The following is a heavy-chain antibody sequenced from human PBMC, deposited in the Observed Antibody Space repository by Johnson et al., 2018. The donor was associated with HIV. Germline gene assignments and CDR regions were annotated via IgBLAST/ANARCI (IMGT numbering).Heavy chain of an antibody. CDR1: GFTFDDFG. J-gene: IGHJ3*02. CDR2: INWNGATT. Sequence: MQLVESGGSVERPGGSLRLSCVASGFTFDDFGMSWVRQAPGKGLEWVSGINWNGATTGYADSVQGRFTISRDNAKKSLYLQVNSLRGEDTALYYCARDVKYYDSSGYYSDAFDIWGQGTLVTVSS. CDR3: ARDVKYYDSSGYYSDAFDI. D-gene: IGHD3-22*01. V-gene: IGHV3-20*04.